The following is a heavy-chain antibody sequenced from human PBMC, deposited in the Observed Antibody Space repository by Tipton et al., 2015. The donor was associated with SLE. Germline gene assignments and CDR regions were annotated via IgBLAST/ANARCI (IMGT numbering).Heavy chain of an antibody. V-gene: IGHV3-33*01. J-gene: IGHJ5*02. CDR3: ARALLRILDWFDP. CDR1: GFTFSSYG. Sequence: SLRLSCAASGFTFSSYGMHWVRQAPGKGLEWMAAIWYDGTNEYYADSVKGRFTISRDNSKNTLYLQMNSLRAEDTAVYYCARALLRILDWFDPWGQGTLVTVSS. D-gene: IGHD2-15*01. CDR2: IWYDGTNE.